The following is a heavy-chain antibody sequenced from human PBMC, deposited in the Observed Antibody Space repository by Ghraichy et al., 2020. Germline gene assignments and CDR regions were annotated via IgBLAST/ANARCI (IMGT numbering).Heavy chain of an antibody. Sequence: GGSLRLSCSASGFTFSNYAMHWVRQAPGKGLEYVSAISSTGGSTYYADSVKGRFTISRGNSKNTLYLQMSSLRAEDTAVYYCVKDSSSWYQLDYWGQGTMVTVSS. CDR3: VKDSSSWYQLDY. J-gene: IGHJ4*02. D-gene: IGHD6-13*01. V-gene: IGHV3-64D*06. CDR1: GFTFSNYA. CDR2: ISSTGGST.